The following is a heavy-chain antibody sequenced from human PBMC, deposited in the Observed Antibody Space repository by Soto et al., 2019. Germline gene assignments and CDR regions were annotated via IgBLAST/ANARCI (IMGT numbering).Heavy chain of an antibody. CDR3: AREDLVGATSYNWFDP. CDR1: GFTFSSYA. D-gene: IGHD1-26*01. Sequence: PGGSLRLSCAASGFTFSSYAMHWVRQAPGKGLEWVAVISYDRSNKYYADSVKGRFTISRDNSKNTLYLQMNSLRAEDTAVYYCAREDLVGATSYNWFDPWGQGTLVTVSS. J-gene: IGHJ5*02. V-gene: IGHV3-30-3*01. CDR2: ISYDRSNK.